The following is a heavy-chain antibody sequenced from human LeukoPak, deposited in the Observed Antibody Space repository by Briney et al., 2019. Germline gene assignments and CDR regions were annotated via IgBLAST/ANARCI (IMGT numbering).Heavy chain of an antibody. CDR2: INPNNGGT. Sequence: ASVKVSCKASGYTFNGYYIHWVRQAPGRGLEWVGWINPNNGGTSSAQKFQGRVTMTRDTSNSTAYMELSRLRSDDTAVYYCARDPHISGNLAIDYWGQGTLVTVSS. V-gene: IGHV1-2*02. CDR1: GYTFNGYY. D-gene: IGHD1-26*01. J-gene: IGHJ4*02. CDR3: ARDPHISGNLAIDY.